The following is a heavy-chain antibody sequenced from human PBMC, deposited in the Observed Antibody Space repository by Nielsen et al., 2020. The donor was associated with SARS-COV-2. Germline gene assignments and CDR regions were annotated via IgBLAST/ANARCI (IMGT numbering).Heavy chain of an antibody. D-gene: IGHD3-3*01. CDR2: IYYSGST. V-gene: IGHV4-39*01. J-gene: IGHJ6*02. CDR3: ARRYDFWSGSKYYYYYYGMDV. CDR1: GGSISSSSYY. Sequence: SETLSLTCTVSGGSISSSSYYWGWIRQPPGKGLEWIGSIYYSGSTYYNPSLKSRVTISVDTSKNQFSLKLSSVTAADTAVYYCARRYDFWSGSKYYYYYYGMDVWGQGTTVTVSS.